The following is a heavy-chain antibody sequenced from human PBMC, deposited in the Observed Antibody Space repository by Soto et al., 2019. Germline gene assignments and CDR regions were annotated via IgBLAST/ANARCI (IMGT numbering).Heavy chain of an antibody. CDR1: GFTFSNAW. CDR3: TWAGQQLVEGGFGY. Sequence: EVQLVESGGGLVKPGGSLRLSCAASGFTFSNAWMSWVRQAPGKGLEWVGRIKSKTDGGTTDYAAPVKGRFTISRDDAENTLYLQMNSLKTEDTAVYYCTWAGQQLVEGGFGYWGQGTLVTVSS. CDR2: IKSKTDGGTT. J-gene: IGHJ4*02. V-gene: IGHV3-15*01. D-gene: IGHD6-13*01.